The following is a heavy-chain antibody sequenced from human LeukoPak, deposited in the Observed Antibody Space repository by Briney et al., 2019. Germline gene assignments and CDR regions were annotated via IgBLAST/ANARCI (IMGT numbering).Heavy chain of an antibody. CDR2: IIPIFGTA. J-gene: IGHJ2*01. D-gene: IGHD5-24*01. Sequence: GASVKVSCKASGGTFSSYAISWVRQAPGQGLEWMGGIIPIFGTANYAQKFQGRVTITADESTSTAYMELSSLRSEDTAVYYCARVAWEMATIPVYWYFDLWGRGTLVTVSS. CDR1: GGTFSSYA. CDR3: ARVAWEMATIPVYWYFDL. V-gene: IGHV1-69*13.